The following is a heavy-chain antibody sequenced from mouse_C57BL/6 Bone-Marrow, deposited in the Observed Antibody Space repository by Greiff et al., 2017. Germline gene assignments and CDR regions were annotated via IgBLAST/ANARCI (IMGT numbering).Heavy chain of an antibody. CDR1: GFNIKDDY. Sequence: DVKLVESGAELVRPGASVKLSCTASGFNIKDDYMHWVKQRPEQGLEWIGWIDPENGDTEYASKFQGKATITADTSSNTAYLQLSSLTSEDTAVYYCTTGYLLWPHWSQGTTLTVSS. J-gene: IGHJ2*01. CDR3: TTGYLLWPH. CDR2: IDPENGDT. D-gene: IGHD2-1*01. V-gene: IGHV14-4*01.